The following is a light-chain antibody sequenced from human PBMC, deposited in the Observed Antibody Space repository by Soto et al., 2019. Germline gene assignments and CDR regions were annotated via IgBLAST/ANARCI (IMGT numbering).Light chain of an antibody. CDR3: QQYNNWPKT. J-gene: IGKJ1*01. Sequence: PGQRATLSCRASQSVSSSYLAWYQQQPGQAPRLIIYGASIRAPDIPDRFSGSGSGTEFTLTISSLQSEDFGVYYCQQYNNWPKTFGQGTKVDI. CDR1: QSVSSSY. CDR2: GAS. V-gene: IGKV3D-15*01.